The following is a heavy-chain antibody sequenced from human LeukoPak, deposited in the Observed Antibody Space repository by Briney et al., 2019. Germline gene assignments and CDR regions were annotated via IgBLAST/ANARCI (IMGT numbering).Heavy chain of an antibody. D-gene: IGHD3-22*01. CDR3: ANVPYYYDSSGYS. Sequence: SETLSLTCTVSGGSISSSSYYWGWIRQPPGKGLEWIGSIYYSGSTYYNPSLKSRVTISVDTSKNQFSLKLSSVTAADTAVYYCANVPYYYDSSGYSWGQGTLVTVSS. V-gene: IGHV4-39*01. CDR1: GGSISSSSYY. CDR2: IYYSGST. J-gene: IGHJ4*02.